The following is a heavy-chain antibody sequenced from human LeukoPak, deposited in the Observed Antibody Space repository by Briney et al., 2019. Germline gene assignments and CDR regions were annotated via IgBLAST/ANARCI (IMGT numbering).Heavy chain of an antibody. CDR3: ARGPPYDYGDYYKQI. D-gene: IGHD4-17*01. Sequence: SETLSLTCTVSGGSISSYYWSWIRRPPGKGLEWIGYIYYNGNTNYNPSLKGRVTLSVDTSKDQFSLKLSSVTAADTAVYYCARGPPYDYGDYYKQIWGQGTLVTVSS. J-gene: IGHJ4*02. CDR2: IYYNGNT. V-gene: IGHV4-59*01. CDR1: GGSISSYY.